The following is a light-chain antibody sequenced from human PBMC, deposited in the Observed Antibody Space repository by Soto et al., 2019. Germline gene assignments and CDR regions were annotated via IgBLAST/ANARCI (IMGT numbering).Light chain of an antibody. CDR3: QQYSSSLLT. CDR2: KAS. Sequence: DIEMSQSPATLYASLGDRVTVTCRASQSINTWLAWYQQKPGQAPKLLMYKASTLQSGVPSRFSGNGSGTDFTLTISSLQPDDLAIYYCQQYSSSLLTFGGGTKVDIK. V-gene: IGKV1-5*03. J-gene: IGKJ4*01. CDR1: QSINTW.